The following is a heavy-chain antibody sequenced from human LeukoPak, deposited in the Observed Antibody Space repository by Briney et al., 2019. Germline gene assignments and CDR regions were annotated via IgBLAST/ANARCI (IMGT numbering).Heavy chain of an antibody. CDR1: GYTFTGYY. Sequence: ASVTVSCKASGYTFTGYYMHWVRQAPGQGLEWMGWINPNSGGTNYAQKFQGRVTITRDTSISTAYMELSRLRSDDTAVYYCARNMYSSGGDYWGQGTLVTVSS. J-gene: IGHJ4*02. CDR3: ARNMYSSGGDY. CDR2: INPNSGGT. V-gene: IGHV1-2*02. D-gene: IGHD6-19*01.